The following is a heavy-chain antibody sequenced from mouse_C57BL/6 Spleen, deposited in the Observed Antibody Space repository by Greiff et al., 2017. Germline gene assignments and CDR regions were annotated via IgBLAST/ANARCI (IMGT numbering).Heavy chain of an antibody. D-gene: IGHD2-12*01. J-gene: IGHJ2*01. V-gene: IGHV1-12*01. CDR1: GYTFTSYN. CDR3: AVYDSYYVDY. Sequence: LQQSGAELVRPGASLKMSCKASGYTFTSYNMHWVKQTPRQGLEWIGAIYPGNGDTSYNQKFKGKATLTVDKSSSTACMQLSRLTSEDSAVYFCAVYDSYYVDYWGQGTTLTVSS. CDR2: IYPGNGDT.